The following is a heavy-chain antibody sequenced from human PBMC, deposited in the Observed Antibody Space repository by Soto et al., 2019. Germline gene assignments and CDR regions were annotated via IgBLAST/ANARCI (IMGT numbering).Heavy chain of an antibody. V-gene: IGHV3-53*04. CDR1: GLTVSSNY. J-gene: IGHJ3*02. CDR3: ARGGIAAAKDAFDI. CDR2: IYSGGST. D-gene: IGHD6-13*01. Sequence: PGGSLRLSCAASGLTVSSNYMSWVRKAPGKGLEWVSVIYSGGSTYYADSVKGRFTISRHNSKNTLYLQMNSLRAEDTAVYYCARGGIAAAKDAFDIWGQGTMVTVSS.